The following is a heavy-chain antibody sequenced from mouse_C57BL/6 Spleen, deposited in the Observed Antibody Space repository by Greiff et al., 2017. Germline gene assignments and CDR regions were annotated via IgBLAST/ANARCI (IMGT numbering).Heavy chain of an antibody. CDR3: ARYYDYDGAMDY. Sequence: EVMLVASGGGLVQPGGSLSLSCAASGFTFTDYYMSWVRQPPGKALEWLGFIRNKANGYTTEYSASVKGRFTISRDNSQSILYLQMNALRAEDSATYYCARYYDYDGAMDYWGQGTSVTVSS. D-gene: IGHD2-4*01. CDR1: GFTFTDYY. CDR2: IRNKANGYTT. J-gene: IGHJ4*01. V-gene: IGHV7-3*01.